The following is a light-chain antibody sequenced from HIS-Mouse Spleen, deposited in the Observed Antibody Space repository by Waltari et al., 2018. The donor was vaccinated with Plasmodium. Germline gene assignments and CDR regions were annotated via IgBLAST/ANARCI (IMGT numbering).Light chain of an antibody. CDR1: QRVSSN. V-gene: IGKV3-15*01. CDR3: QQYNNWSFT. J-gene: IGKJ3*01. CDR2: GAS. Sequence: EIVMTQSPATLSVSPGERATLSCRASQRVSSNLAWYQQKPGQAPRLLIYGASTRATGIPARFIGSGSGTEFSLTISSLQSEDFAVYYCQQYNNWSFTFGPGTKVDI.